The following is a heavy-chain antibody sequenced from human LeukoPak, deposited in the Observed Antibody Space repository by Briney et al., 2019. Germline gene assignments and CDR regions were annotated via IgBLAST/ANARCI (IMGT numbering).Heavy chain of an antibody. V-gene: IGHV3-48*03. J-gene: IGHJ4*02. Sequence: GGSLRLSCAASGFTLSSYEMNWARQAPGKGLEWVSYISSSGSPVYYPDSVKGRFSISRDNAENSLYLQMNSLRVEDTAVYYCAAKEGTRSDFDYWGQGILATVSS. D-gene: IGHD1-14*01. CDR2: ISSSGSPV. CDR1: GFTLSSYE. CDR3: AAKEGTRSDFDY.